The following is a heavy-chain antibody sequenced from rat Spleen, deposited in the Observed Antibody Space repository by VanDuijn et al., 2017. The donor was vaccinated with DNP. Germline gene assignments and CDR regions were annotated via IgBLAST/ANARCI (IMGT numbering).Heavy chain of an antibody. J-gene: IGHJ2*01. CDR3: ARFGPDLDY. Sequence: EVQLQESGPGLVKPSQSLSLTCSVTGYSITNSYWAWIRKFPGNKTEWMGYISYSGRTSYNPSLKSRISITRDTSRNQFFLQLNSITAEDTATYFCARFGPDLDYWGQGVMVTVSS. D-gene: IGHD3-1*01. CDR1: GYSITNSY. V-gene: IGHV3-1*01. CDR2: ISYSGRT.